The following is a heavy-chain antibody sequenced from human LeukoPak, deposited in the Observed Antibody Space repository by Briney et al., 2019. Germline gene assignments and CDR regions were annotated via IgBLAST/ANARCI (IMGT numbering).Heavy chain of an antibody. CDR3: ARIAVGWFDP. CDR1: GGSISSYY. Sequence: PSETLSLTCTVSGGSISSYYWSWIRQPPGKGLEWIGYIYYSGSTNYNPSLKSRVTISVDSSKNQFSLKLSSVTAADTAVYYCARIAVGWFDPWGQGTLVTVSS. J-gene: IGHJ5*02. D-gene: IGHD2-21*01. V-gene: IGHV4-59*01. CDR2: IYYSGST.